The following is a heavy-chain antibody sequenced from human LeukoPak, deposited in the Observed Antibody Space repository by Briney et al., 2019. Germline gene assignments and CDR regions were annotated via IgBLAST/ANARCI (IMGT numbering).Heavy chain of an antibody. V-gene: IGHV4-38-2*02. CDR1: GYSISSGYY. Sequence: SETLSLTCTVSGYSISSGYYWGWIRQPPGKGLEWIGSIYYSGSTYYNPSLKSRVTISVDTSKNQFSLKLSSVTAADTAVYYCARDPTSTTISDTWGQGTLVTVSS. CDR2: IYYSGST. CDR3: ARDPTSTTISDT. J-gene: IGHJ5*02. D-gene: IGHD3-9*01.